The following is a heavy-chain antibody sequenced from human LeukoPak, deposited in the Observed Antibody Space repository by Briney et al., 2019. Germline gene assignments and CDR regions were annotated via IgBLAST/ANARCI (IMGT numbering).Heavy chain of an antibody. D-gene: IGHD3-22*01. Sequence: GGSLRLSCAASGFTFSSYAMNWVRQAPGKGLEWISYHVNSLLYCADSVKGRFTISRDSAKNSLYPQMNSLRPEDTAIYYCARDSAYAFDHWGQGTLVTVSS. V-gene: IGHV3-48*01. CDR2: HVNSLL. J-gene: IGHJ4*02. CDR3: ARDSAYAFDH. CDR1: GFTFSSYA.